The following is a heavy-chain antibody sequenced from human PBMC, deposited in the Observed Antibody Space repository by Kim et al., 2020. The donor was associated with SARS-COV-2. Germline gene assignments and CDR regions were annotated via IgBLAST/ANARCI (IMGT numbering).Heavy chain of an antibody. D-gene: IGHD2-15*01. CDR3: AKDLLGGGMDV. Sequence: GGSLRLSCAASGFTFSSYGMHWVRQAPGKGLEWVAVISYDGSNKYYADSVKGRFTISRDNSKNTLYLQMNSLRAEDTAVYYCAKDLLGGGMDVWGQGTTVTVSS. V-gene: IGHV3-30*18. CDR1: GFTFSSYG. J-gene: IGHJ6*02. CDR2: ISYDGSNK.